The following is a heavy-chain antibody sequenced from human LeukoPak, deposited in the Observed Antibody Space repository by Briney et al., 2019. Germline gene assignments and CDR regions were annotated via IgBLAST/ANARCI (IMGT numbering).Heavy chain of an antibody. CDR2: ISGSGDNT. CDR3: AKASGTYSYDAFDI. V-gene: IGHV3-23*01. D-gene: IGHD1-26*01. J-gene: IGHJ3*02. Sequence: PGGSLRLSCAASGFTFSSYAINWVRQAPGKGLVWVSEISGSGDNTYYADSVKGRFTISRDNSKNTLYLQMNSLRAEDTAVYYCAKASGTYSYDAFDIWGQETMVTVSS. CDR1: GFTFSSYA.